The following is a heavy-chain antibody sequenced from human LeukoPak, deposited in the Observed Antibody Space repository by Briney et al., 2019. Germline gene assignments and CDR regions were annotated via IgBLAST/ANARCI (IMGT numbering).Heavy chain of an antibody. CDR3: ARDISKWNWFDP. Sequence: GGSLRLSCAASGFTFSDYYMSRIRQAPGKGLEWVSYISSSGSTIYYADSVKGRFTISRDSAKNSLYLQMNSLRAEDTAVYYCARDISKWNWFDPWGQGTLVTVSS. CDR1: GFTFSDYY. D-gene: IGHD1-26*01. V-gene: IGHV3-11*01. J-gene: IGHJ5*02. CDR2: ISSSGSTI.